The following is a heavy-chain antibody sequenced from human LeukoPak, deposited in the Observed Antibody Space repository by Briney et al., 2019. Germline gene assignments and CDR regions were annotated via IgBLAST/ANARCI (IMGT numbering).Heavy chain of an antibody. CDR2: ISTISSTI. D-gene: IGHD4/OR15-4a*01. J-gene: IGHJ6*02. Sequence: GSLRLSCAASGFTFSSYSMNWVRQAPGKGLEWVSYISTISSTIYYADSVKGRFTISRDNAKNSLYLQMNSLRSDDTAVYYCARELTMTPYYGMDVWGQGTTVTVSS. V-gene: IGHV3-48*04. CDR1: GFTFSSYS. CDR3: ARELTMTPYYGMDV.